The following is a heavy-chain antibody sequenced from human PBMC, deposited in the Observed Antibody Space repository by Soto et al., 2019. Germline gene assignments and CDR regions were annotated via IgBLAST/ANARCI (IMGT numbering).Heavy chain of an antibody. D-gene: IGHD2-21*02. CDR3: ARDGACGGDCYTHPYHYGMDV. Sequence: SETLSLTCTVSGGSISSGGYYWSWIRQHPGKGLEWIGYIYYSGSTYYNPSLKSRVTISVDTSKNQFSLKLSSVTAADTAVYYCARDGACGGDCYTHPYHYGMDVWGQGTTVTVSS. CDR1: GGSISSGGYY. V-gene: IGHV4-31*03. CDR2: IYYSGST. J-gene: IGHJ6*02.